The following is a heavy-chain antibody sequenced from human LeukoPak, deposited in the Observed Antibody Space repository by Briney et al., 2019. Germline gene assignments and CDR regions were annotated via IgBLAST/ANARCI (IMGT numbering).Heavy chain of an antibody. CDR2: IRPDKENT. CDR1: GYTFTDYA. J-gene: IGHJ4*02. Sequence: ASVKVSCKASGYTFTDYALTWVRQAPGQGLEWMGWIRPDKENTNYAQKFQGRVSKTTDTSTDTAYMELRSLNSDDTAVYYCARDGLGRASTPRYWGQGTLVTVSS. V-gene: IGHV1-18*01. D-gene: IGHD1-26*01. CDR3: ARDGLGRASTPRY.